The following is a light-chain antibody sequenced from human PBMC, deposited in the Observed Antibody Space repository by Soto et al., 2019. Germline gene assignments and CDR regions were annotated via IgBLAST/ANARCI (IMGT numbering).Light chain of an antibody. CDR3: QQYDNLPLT. CDR2: DAS. Sequence: IQMTQSPSSLSASVGDRVTITCRASQGIRNDLGWYQQKPGKAPNVLIYDASNLETGVPSRFSGSGSGTDFTFTISSLQPEDIATYYCQQYDNLPLTFGGGTKVDIK. J-gene: IGKJ4*01. V-gene: IGKV1-33*01. CDR1: QGIRND.